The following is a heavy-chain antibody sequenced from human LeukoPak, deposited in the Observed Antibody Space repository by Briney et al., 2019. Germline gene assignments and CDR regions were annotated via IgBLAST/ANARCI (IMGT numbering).Heavy chain of an antibody. CDR1: GGAFSSYA. J-gene: IGHJ5*02. CDR3: ARDRVTGIAAAGAYNWFDP. CDR2: IIPIFGTA. V-gene: IGHV1-69*05. Sequence: SVKVSCKASGGAFSSYAISWVRQAPGQGLEWMGGIIPIFGTANYAQKFQGRVTITRDTSASTAYMELSSLRSEDTAVYYCARDRVTGIAAAGAYNWFDPWGQGTLVTVSS. D-gene: IGHD6-13*01.